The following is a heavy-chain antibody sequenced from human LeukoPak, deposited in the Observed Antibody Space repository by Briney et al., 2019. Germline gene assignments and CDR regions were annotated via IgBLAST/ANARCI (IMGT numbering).Heavy chain of an antibody. V-gene: IGHV4-59*01. J-gene: IGHJ4*02. CDR3: ARSIPYGTTWYGRSDY. Sequence: SSETLFLTCTVSGGSISSYYWSWIRQPPGKGLEWIGYIYYSGSTNYNPSLKSRVTISVDTSKNQFSLKLSSVTAADTAIYYCARSIPYGTTWYGRSDYRGQGTLVTVSS. D-gene: IGHD6-13*01. CDR2: IYYSGST. CDR1: GGSISSYY.